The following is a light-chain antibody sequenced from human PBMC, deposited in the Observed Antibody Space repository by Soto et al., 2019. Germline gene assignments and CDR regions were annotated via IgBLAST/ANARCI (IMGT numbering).Light chain of an antibody. Sequence: DIQMTQSPSSLSAPVGDRVTITCRAGQSIDTYLDWYKQEPGKAPKLLIYAASSLNSGVPSRFSGSGSGTDFTLTISSLQPEDFATYFCQQSHGIPYTFGQGTKLEIK. CDR2: AAS. J-gene: IGKJ2*01. CDR1: QSIDTY. V-gene: IGKV1-39*01. CDR3: QQSHGIPYT.